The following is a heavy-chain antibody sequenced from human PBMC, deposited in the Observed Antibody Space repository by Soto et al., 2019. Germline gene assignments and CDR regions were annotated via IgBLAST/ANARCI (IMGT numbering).Heavy chain of an antibody. J-gene: IGHJ6*03. Sequence: GGSLRLSCAASGFTFSSYWMHWVRQAPGKGLVWVSRINSDGSSTSYADSVKGRFTISRDNAKNTLYLQMNSLRAEDTAVYYCARGSCKDCSSTSWDYHYYMDVWGKGTTVTVSS. CDR1: GFTFSSYW. CDR2: INSDGSST. CDR3: ARGSCKDCSSTSWDYHYYMDV. D-gene: IGHD2-2*01. V-gene: IGHV3-74*01.